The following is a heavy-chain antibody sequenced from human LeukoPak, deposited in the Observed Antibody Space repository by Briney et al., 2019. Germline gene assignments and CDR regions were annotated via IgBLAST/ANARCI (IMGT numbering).Heavy chain of an antibody. CDR1: GGTFSSYA. CDR3: ARVDTAMVRGVFDY. D-gene: IGHD3-10*01. J-gene: IGHJ4*02. CDR2: IIPIFGTA. V-gene: IGHV1-69*13. Sequence: SVKVSCKASGGTFSSYAISWVRQAPGQGLEWMGGIIPIFGTANYAQKFQGRVTITADESTSTAYMELSSLRSEDTAVYYCARVDTAMVRGVFDYWGQGALVTVSS.